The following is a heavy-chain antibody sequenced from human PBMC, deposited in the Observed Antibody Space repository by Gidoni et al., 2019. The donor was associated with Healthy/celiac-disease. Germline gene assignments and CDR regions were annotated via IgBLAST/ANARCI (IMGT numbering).Heavy chain of an antibody. V-gene: IGHV3-9*01. CDR1: GFTFDAYA. Sequence: EVQLVESGGGLVQPGRSLRLSCAASGFTFDAYAMHWVRQAPGKGLEWVSGISWNSGSIGYADSVKGRFTISRDNAKNSLYLQMNSLRAEDTALYYCAKDVTRSIAAPFGAFDIWGQGTMVTVSS. CDR2: ISWNSGSI. D-gene: IGHD6-6*01. CDR3: AKDVTRSIAAPFGAFDI. J-gene: IGHJ3*02.